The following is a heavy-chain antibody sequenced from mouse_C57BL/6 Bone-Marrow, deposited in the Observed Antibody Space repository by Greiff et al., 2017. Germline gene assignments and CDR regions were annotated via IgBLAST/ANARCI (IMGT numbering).Heavy chain of an antibody. J-gene: IGHJ2*01. CDR1: GYTFTSYW. Sequence: VKLQQPGAELVKPGASVKLSCKASGYTFTSYWMHWVKQRPGQGLEWIGMIHPNSGSTNYNEKFKSKATLTVDKSSSTAYMQLSSLTSEDSAVYYCAREGDPYYFDYWGQGTTLTVSS. CDR3: AREGDPYYFDY. V-gene: IGHV1-64*01. D-gene: IGHD3-3*01. CDR2: IHPNSGST.